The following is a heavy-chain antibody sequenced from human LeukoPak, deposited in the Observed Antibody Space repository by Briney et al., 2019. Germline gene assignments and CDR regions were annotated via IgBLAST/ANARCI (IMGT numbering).Heavy chain of an antibody. V-gene: IGHV3-48*01. CDR2: ISSSSSKI. CDR1: KFTFGSYS. J-gene: IGHJ4*02. D-gene: IGHD5-24*01. Sequence: GGSLRLSCAASKFTFGSYSMNWVRQAPGKGLEWVSYISSSSSKIYYTDSVKGRFTISRDNSKNTLYLQMNSLRAEDTAVYYCARDSGDYWGQGTLVTVSS. CDR3: ARDSGDY.